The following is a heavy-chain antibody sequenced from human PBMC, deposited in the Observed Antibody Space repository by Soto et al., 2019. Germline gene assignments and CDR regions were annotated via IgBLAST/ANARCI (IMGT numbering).Heavy chain of an antibody. CDR2: VSKSDYT. CDR1: GFYFNNYG. V-gene: IGHV3-21*01. D-gene: IGHD2-2*01. J-gene: IGHJ4*02. CDR3: AREDSIIIPAVSDF. Sequence: PGGSLRLSCAVSGFYFNNYGINWVRQSPGKGLEWVSSVSKSDYTYYSDSVKGRFTISRDNANNSVSLQMNSLRPEDTAVYYCAREDSIIIPAVSDFWGQGTLVTVSS.